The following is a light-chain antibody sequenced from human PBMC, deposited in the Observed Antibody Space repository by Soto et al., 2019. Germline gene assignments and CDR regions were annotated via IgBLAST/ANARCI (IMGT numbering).Light chain of an antibody. V-gene: IGKV1-8*01. CDR2: AAA. CDR3: QQYLCYPYT. Sequence: AIRMTQSPSSFSASTGDRVTITCRASQGISSYLAWYQQKPGKAPKLLIYAAATLQRGAPSRFSASGSGTDFTIIISRMQDEDFATYYCQQYLCYPYTFGQGTKLEI. J-gene: IGKJ2*01. CDR1: QGISSY.